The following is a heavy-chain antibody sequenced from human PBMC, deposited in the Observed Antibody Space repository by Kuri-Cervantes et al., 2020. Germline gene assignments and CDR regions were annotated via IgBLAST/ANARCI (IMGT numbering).Heavy chain of an antibody. Sequence: LRLSCTVSGGSISSGSYYWSWIRQPAGKGLEWIGRIYTSGSTNYNPSLKSRVTISVDTSKNQFSLKLSSVTAADTAVYYCARDEYYDSSGYPCWGQGTLVTVS. V-gene: IGHV4-61*02. CDR2: IYTSGST. CDR3: ARDEYYDSSGYPC. CDR1: GGSISSGSYY. J-gene: IGHJ4*02. D-gene: IGHD3-22*01.